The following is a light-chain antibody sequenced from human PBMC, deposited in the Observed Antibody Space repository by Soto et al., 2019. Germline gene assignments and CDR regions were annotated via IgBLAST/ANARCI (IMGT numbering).Light chain of an antibody. J-gene: IGKJ4*02. Sequence: EVVLTQSPATLSLSLGEGVTLSXRASHGIVATLSWYQHKPGXTPRXXXDDXSARATGGPARLSGSRSGPEFTLTINSLHSEDFAIYYCQRYNNGPRTFGGGTKVDI. CDR3: QRYNNGPRT. CDR1: HGIVAT. CDR2: DXS. V-gene: IGKV3-15*01.